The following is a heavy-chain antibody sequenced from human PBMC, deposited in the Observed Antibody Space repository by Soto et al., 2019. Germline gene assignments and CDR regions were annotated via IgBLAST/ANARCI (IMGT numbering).Heavy chain of an antibody. Sequence: GESLKISCKASGYTFTSYGISWVRQAPGQGLEWMGWISAYNGNTNYAQKLQGRVTMTTDTSTSTAYMELRSLRSDDTAVYYCASGVGVVVPAARGAFDIWGQGTMVTVSS. J-gene: IGHJ3*02. CDR2: ISAYNGNT. V-gene: IGHV1-18*01. CDR1: GYTFTSYG. CDR3: ASGVGVVVPAARGAFDI. D-gene: IGHD2-2*01.